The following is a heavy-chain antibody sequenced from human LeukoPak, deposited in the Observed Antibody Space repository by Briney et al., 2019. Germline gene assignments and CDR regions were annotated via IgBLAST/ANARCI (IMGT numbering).Heavy chain of an antibody. V-gene: IGHV4-4*07. CDR3: ARGLLSYSSSWSYAFDI. CDR2: IYTSGST. CDR1: GGSISSYY. J-gene: IGHJ3*02. Sequence: PSETLSLTCTVSGGSISSYYWSWIRQPAGKGLEWIGRIYTSGSTNYNPSLKSRVTMSVDTSKNQFSLKLSSVTAADTAVYYCARGLLSYSSSWSYAFDIWGQGTMVTVSS. D-gene: IGHD6-13*01.